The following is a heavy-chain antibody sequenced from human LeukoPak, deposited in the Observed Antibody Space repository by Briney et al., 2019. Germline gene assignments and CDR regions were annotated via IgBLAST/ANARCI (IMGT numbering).Heavy chain of an antibody. Sequence: GGSLRLSCAASGFTFSSYDMHWVRQATGKGLEWVSAIGTAGDTYYPGSVKGRFTISRENAKNSLYLQVNSLRAGDTAVYYCARGITGTTLDAFDIWGQGTMVTVTS. CDR1: GFTFSSYD. D-gene: IGHD1-7*01. V-gene: IGHV3-13*01. CDR3: ARGITGTTLDAFDI. J-gene: IGHJ3*02. CDR2: IGTAGDT.